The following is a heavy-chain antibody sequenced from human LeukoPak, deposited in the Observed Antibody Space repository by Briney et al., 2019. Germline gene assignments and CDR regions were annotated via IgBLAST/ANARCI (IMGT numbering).Heavy chain of an antibody. Sequence: GGSLRLSCAASGFTFGSYAMSWVRQAPGKGLEWVSAISGSGGSTYYADSVKGRFTISRDNSKNTLYLQMNSLRAEDTAVYYCAKDPCDFWSGPWGYWGQGTLVTVSS. CDR2: ISGSGGST. V-gene: IGHV3-23*01. CDR3: AKDPCDFWSGPWGY. D-gene: IGHD3-3*01. J-gene: IGHJ4*02. CDR1: GFTFGSYA.